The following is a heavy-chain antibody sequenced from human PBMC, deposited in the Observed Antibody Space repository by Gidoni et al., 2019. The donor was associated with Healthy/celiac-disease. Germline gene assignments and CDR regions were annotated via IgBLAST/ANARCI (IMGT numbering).Heavy chain of an antibody. V-gene: IGHV3-30-3*01. J-gene: IGHJ3*02. CDR1: GFTFSSYA. CDR2: ISYDGSNK. D-gene: IGHD3-9*01. Sequence: QVQLVESGGGVVQPGRSLSPSCAASGFTFSSYAMHWVRQAPGKGLEWVAVISYDGSNKYYADSVKGRFTISRDNSKNTLYLQMNSLRAEDTAVYYCARGNVLRYFDWPPAGAFDIWGQGTMVTVSS. CDR3: ARGNVLRYFDWPPAGAFDI.